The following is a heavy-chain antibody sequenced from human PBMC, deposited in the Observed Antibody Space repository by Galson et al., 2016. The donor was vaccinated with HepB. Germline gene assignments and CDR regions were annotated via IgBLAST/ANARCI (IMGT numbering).Heavy chain of an antibody. CDR3: ARLWVRWDLLIEDRRAAYFDS. Sequence: SETLSLTCAVYGGSFSGYSWSWIRQPPGKGLEWIGEINHGGSTNYNPSLKSRVTISVDTSKNQFSLKVSSVTAADTAVYYCARLWVRWDLLIEDRRAAYFDSWGQGTLVAVSS. CDR2: INHGGST. J-gene: IGHJ4*02. CDR1: GGSFSGYS. V-gene: IGHV4-34*01. D-gene: IGHD3-10*01.